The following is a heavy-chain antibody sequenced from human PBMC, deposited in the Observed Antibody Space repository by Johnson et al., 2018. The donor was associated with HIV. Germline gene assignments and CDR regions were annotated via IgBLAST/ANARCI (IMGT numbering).Heavy chain of an antibody. D-gene: IGHD3-22*01. CDR3: ARARYCDLLNLDAFDI. Sequence: VQLVESGGGVVRPGGSLRLSCAASGFTFDDYGLAWVRQAPGKGLEWVSGIHWNGAGTGYADSVKGRFTISRDNAKKSLYIQMNSLRAEDTALYYCARARYCDLLNLDAFDIWGQGTMVTVSS. CDR2: IHWNGAGT. CDR1: GFTFDDYG. V-gene: IGHV3-20*04. J-gene: IGHJ3*02.